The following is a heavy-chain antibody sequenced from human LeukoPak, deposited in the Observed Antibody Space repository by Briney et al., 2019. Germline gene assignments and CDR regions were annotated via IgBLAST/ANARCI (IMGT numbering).Heavy chain of an antibody. CDR2: IKHSGST. CDR3: ARAPKEYYYDNSGYYYFDY. D-gene: IGHD3-22*01. CDR1: GGSFSNYW. Sequence: SETLSLTCGVYGGSFSNYWWSWIRQPPGKGLEWIGEIKHSGSTNYNPSLKSRVTISVDTSKNQFSLKLSSVTAADTAVYYCARAPKEYYYDNSGYYYFDYWGQGTLVTVSS. V-gene: IGHV4-34*01. J-gene: IGHJ4*02.